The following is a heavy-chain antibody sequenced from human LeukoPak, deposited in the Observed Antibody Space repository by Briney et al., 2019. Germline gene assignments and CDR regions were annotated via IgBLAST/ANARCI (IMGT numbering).Heavy chain of an antibody. Sequence: SETLSLTCTVSGGSISSYYWSWIRQPPGKGLEGIGYIYYSGSTNYNPSLKSRVTISVDTSKNQFSLKLSSVTAADTAVYYCSGYSYYYYYYMYVWGKGTTVTVSS. CDR3: SGYSYYYYYYMYV. D-gene: IGHD3-22*01. J-gene: IGHJ6*03. CDR1: GGSISSYY. CDR2: IYYSGST. V-gene: IGHV4-59*01.